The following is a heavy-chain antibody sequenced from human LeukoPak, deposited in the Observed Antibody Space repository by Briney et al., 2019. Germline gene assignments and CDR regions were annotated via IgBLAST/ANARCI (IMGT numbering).Heavy chain of an antibody. V-gene: IGHV3-53*01. D-gene: IGHD6-19*01. J-gene: IGHJ4*02. CDR3: ARRQYSSGWPFDY. Sequence: QTGGSLRLSCAASGFTVSSNYMSWVRQAPGKGLEWVSVIYSGGSTYYADSVKGRFTISRDNSKNTLYLQMNSLRAEDTAVYYCARRQYSSGWPFDYWGQGTLVTVSS. CDR2: IYSGGST. CDR1: GFTVSSNY.